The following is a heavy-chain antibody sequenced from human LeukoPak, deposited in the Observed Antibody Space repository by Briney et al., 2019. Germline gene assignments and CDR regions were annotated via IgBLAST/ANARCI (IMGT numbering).Heavy chain of an antibody. Sequence: GGSLRLSCGASGFTFDDYWMSWVRQAPGQGLEWVANINQDGSEKYYLDSAKGRFTISRDNARNSLYLQVNSLKTEDTAVYYCARELRGYNRLRTYHYYMDVWGKGTTVTVSS. CDR3: ARELRGYNRLRTYHYYMDV. J-gene: IGHJ6*03. CDR1: GFTFDDYW. CDR2: INQDGSEK. D-gene: IGHD5-24*01. V-gene: IGHV3-7*03.